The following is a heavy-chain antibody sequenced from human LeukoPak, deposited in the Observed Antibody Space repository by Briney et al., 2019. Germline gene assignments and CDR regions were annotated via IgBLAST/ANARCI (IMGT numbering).Heavy chain of an antibody. D-gene: IGHD6-13*01. CDR1: GGSISSYY. J-gene: IGHJ5*02. CDR2: IYTSGST. Sequence: SETLSLTCTVSGGSISSYYWSWIRQPAGKGLEWIGRIYTSGSTNYNPSLKSRVTMSVDTSKNQFSLKLSSVTAADTAVYYCARDQGIAAAGTGWFDPWGQGTLVTVSS. CDR3: ARDQGIAAAGTGWFDP. V-gene: IGHV4-4*07.